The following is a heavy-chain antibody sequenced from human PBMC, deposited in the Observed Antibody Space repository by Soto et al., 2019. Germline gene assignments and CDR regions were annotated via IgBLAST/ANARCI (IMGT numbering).Heavy chain of an antibody. CDR3: ARDIGGPLAGTVPDY. V-gene: IGHV3-43*01. Sequence: EVQLVESGGVVVQPGGSLRLSCAASGFTFVDYTMHWVRQAPGKGLEWVSLISWDGDSTYYSDSVKGRFTISRDNRKTPLFLQMRSLRTEDTAFYYWARDIGGPLAGTVPDYWGQGTLVTVFS. J-gene: IGHJ4*02. D-gene: IGHD6-19*01. CDR2: ISWDGDST. CDR1: GFTFVDYT.